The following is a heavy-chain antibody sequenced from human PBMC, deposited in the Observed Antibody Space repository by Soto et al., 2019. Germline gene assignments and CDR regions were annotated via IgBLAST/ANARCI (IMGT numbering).Heavy chain of an antibody. Sequence: AGGSLRLSCAASGFTFDDYAMHWVRQAPGKGLEWVSGISWNSGTIVYADSVKGRFTISRDNAKNSLYLQMNSLRGEDTALYYCAKDMRGGSSSSRYYYGLDVWGQGTTVTVSS. J-gene: IGHJ6*02. CDR1: GFTFDDYA. CDR3: AKDMRGGSSSSRYYYGLDV. CDR2: ISWNSGTI. D-gene: IGHD6-13*01. V-gene: IGHV3-9*01.